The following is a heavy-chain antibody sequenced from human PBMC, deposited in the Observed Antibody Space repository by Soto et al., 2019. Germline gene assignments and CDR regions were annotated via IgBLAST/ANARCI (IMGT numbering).Heavy chain of an antibody. Sequence: GSLRLSCAAAGVSFSSYNMIWVRQALGKGLEWVSFISSSSNSIYYAASVQGRFTISRDNAKNSLSLQMNSLRVEDTAVYYCARAFAGTSPSAYWGKGTLVTVSS. J-gene: IGHJ4*02. V-gene: IGHV3-21*01. CDR2: ISSSSNSI. CDR3: ARAFAGTSPSAY. D-gene: IGHD6-13*01. CDR1: GVSFSSYN.